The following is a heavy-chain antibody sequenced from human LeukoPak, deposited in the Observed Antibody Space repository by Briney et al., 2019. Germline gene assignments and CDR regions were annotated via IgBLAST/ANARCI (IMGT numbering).Heavy chain of an antibody. J-gene: IGHJ4*02. CDR3: ATGRDPYKTGH. CDR1: GGSFSPAH. V-gene: IGHV4-59*01. Sequence: PSETLSLTCTFSGGSFSPAHWSWIRQPPGKGLEWIGVICDNGNTDYNPSLKSRVTISVDTSKSQFSLKLSSLAAADTAVYYCATGRDPYKTGHWGQGTLVAVSS. CDR2: ICDNGNT. D-gene: IGHD5-24*01.